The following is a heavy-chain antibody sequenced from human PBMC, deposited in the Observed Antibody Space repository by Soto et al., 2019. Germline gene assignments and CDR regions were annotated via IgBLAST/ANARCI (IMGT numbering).Heavy chain of an antibody. CDR3: AGWGDRAY. Sequence: PGGSLRLSCATSGLTFSHYWLNWVRQAPGKGLEWVANISPDGREKRYVDSVKGRFTISRDNAENSLYLQMNSVAAEDTAVYHCAGWGDRAYWGQGTVVTVSS. V-gene: IGHV3-7*01. J-gene: IGHJ4*02. D-gene: IGHD2-21*02. CDR2: ISPDGREK. CDR1: GLTFSHYW.